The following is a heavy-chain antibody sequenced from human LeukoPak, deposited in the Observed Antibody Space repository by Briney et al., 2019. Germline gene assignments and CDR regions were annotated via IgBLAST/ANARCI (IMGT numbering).Heavy chain of an antibody. J-gene: IGHJ6*02. D-gene: IGHD3-3*01. V-gene: IGHV4-59*01. CDR2: IYYSGST. CDR3: ARDAVINDFWSPYYYYGMDV. Sequence: SETLSLTCTVSGGSISSYYWSWIRQPPGKGLEWIGYIYYSGSTNYNPSLKSRVTISVDTSKNQLSLKLSSVTAADTAVYYCARDAVINDFWSPYYYYGMDVWGQGTTVTVSS. CDR1: GGSISSYY.